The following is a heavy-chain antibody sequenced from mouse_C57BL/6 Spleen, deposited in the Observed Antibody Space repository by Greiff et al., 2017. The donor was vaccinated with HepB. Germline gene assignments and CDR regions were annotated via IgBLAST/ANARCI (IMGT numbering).Heavy chain of an antibody. CDR3: ASEDYDGSSYGFAY. D-gene: IGHD1-1*01. Sequence: VQLQQSGPELVKPGASVKISCKASGYSFTCYYMNWVKQSPEKSLEWIGEINPSTGGTTYNQKFKAKATLTVDKSSSTASMQLKSLTSEDSAVYYCASEDYDGSSYGFAYWGQGTLVTVSA. V-gene: IGHV1-42*01. CDR1: GYSFTCYY. CDR2: INPSTGGT. J-gene: IGHJ3*01.